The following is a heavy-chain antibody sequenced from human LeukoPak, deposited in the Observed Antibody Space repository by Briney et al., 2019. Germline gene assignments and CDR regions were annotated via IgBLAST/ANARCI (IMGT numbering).Heavy chain of an antibody. Sequence: GSLRLSCAASGFTFSTYAMSWVRQAPGRGLEWVGSIHYSGSTSYNPSLRSRVTISVDKSKNQFFLKLSSVTATDTAVYYCARRVHSSSWSSYFDYWGQETLVTVSS. V-gene: IGHV4-59*01. D-gene: IGHD6-13*01. CDR3: ARRVHSSSWSSYFDY. J-gene: IGHJ4*02. CDR2: IHYSGST. CDR1: GFTFSTYA.